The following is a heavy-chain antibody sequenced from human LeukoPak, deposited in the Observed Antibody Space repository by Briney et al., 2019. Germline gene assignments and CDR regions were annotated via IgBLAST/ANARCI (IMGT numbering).Heavy chain of an antibody. Sequence: KKSGPSLVKPTQTLTLTCTFSGFSLSTSGVGVGWIRQPPGKALEWLALIYWDDDKRYSPSLKSRLIITKGTSTDQVVLILTNVDPVDTATYYCAHSLVVRELIIFDSWGQGTLVTVSS. D-gene: IGHD3-10*01. CDR1: GFSLSTSGVG. J-gene: IGHJ4*02. V-gene: IGHV2-5*02. CDR2: IYWDDDK. CDR3: AHSLVVRELIIFDS.